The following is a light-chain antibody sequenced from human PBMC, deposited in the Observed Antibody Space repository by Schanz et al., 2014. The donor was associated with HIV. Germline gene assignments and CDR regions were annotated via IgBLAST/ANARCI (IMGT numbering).Light chain of an antibody. Sequence: ETVLTQSPGTLSLSPGERATLSCRASQSVSNNYLAWYQQKAGQAPRLLIYTASTRAIGTPARFSGSGSGRDFTLSISSLAPEDSAVYYCQQYGSSPTFGQGTKLEIK. CDR1: QSVSNNY. J-gene: IGKJ2*01. CDR2: TAS. V-gene: IGKV3-20*01. CDR3: QQYGSSPT.